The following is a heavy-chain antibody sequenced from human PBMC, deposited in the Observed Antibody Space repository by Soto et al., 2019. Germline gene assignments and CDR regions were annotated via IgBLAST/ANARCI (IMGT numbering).Heavy chain of an antibody. J-gene: IGHJ5*02. V-gene: IGHV4-61*01. D-gene: IGHD6-13*01. CDR2: IYYSGST. CDR1: GGSVSSGSYY. Sequence: SETLSLTCTASGGSVSSGSYYWSWIRQPPGKGLEWIGYIYYSGSTNYNPSLKSRVTISVDTSKNQFSLKLSSATAADTAVYYCARDTSGYSSSWSSRNWFDPWGQGTLVTVSS. CDR3: ARDTSGYSSSWSSRNWFDP.